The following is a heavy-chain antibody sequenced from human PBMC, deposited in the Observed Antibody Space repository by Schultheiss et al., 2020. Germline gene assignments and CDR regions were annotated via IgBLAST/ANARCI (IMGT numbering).Heavy chain of an antibody. CDR1: GFTFSSYA. D-gene: IGHD6-13*01. CDR3: ARPPITAAGLVDF. CDR2: INIDGGTT. J-gene: IGHJ4*02. Sequence: GESLKISCAASGFTFSSYAMHWVRQAPGKGLVWVSRINIDGGTTTYADSVKGRFTISRDNAKNTLYLQMNSLRAEDTAVYYCARPPITAAGLVDFWGQGTLVTVSS. V-gene: IGHV3-74*01.